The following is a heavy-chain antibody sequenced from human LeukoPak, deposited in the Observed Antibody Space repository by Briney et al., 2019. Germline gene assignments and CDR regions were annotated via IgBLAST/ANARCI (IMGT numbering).Heavy chain of an antibody. D-gene: IGHD4-23*01. J-gene: IGHJ4*02. CDR1: GFTFSSYE. V-gene: IGHV3-21*01. Sequence: GGSLRLSCAASGFTFSSYEMNWVRQAPGKGLEWVSSITSTSSYINYVDSVKGRFTISRDNARNSLYLQMNSLRAEDTALYYCARVGGATDYWGQGTLVTVSS. CDR2: ITSTSSYI. CDR3: ARVGGATDY.